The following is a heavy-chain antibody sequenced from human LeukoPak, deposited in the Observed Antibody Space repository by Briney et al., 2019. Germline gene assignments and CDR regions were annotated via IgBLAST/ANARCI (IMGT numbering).Heavy chain of an antibody. Sequence: PSETLSLTCTVSGGSISSYYWSWIRQPPGKGLEWIGRIYTSGSTNYNPSLKSRVTISVDTSKNQFSLKLSSVTAADTAVYYCARALYYGDYEAMDYWGQGTLVTVSS. CDR2: IYTSGST. V-gene: IGHV4-4*07. J-gene: IGHJ4*02. D-gene: IGHD4-17*01. CDR1: GGSISSYY. CDR3: ARALYYGDYEAMDY.